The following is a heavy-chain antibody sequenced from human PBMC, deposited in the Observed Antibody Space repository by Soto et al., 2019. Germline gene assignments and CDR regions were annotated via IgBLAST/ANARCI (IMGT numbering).Heavy chain of an antibody. V-gene: IGHV3-21*01. CDR2: ISPSTSHI. D-gene: IGHD2-15*01. CDR3: SGCSGGACHQNYGMDV. Sequence: EVHLVESGGGLVKPGGSLRLSCAVSGFTFSSCTMNWVRQAPGKGLEWVSSISPSTSHIYYADSVKGRFTISRDNAKNSLFMQMNSLRAEDKAVYYCSGCSGGACHQNYGMDVWGQGTTVTVSS. J-gene: IGHJ6*02. CDR1: GFTFSSCT.